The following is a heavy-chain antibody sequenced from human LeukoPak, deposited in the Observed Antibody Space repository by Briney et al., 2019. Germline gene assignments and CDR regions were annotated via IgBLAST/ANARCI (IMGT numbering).Heavy chain of an antibody. CDR3: ARDSYYDSSGLSDY. D-gene: IGHD3-22*01. CDR1: GGTFSSYA. V-gene: IGHV1-69*05. J-gene: IGHJ4*02. CDR2: IIPIFGTA. Sequence: ASVTVSCMASGGTFSSYAISWVRQAPGQGLEWMGRIIPIFGTANYAQKFQGRVTITTDESTSTAYMELSSLRAEDTAVYYCARDSYYDSSGLSDYWGQGTLVTVSS.